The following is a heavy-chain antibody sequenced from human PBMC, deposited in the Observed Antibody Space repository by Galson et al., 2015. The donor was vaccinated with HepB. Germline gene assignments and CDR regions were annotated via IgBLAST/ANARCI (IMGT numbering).Heavy chain of an antibody. V-gene: IGHV1-2*06. CDR3: AGHVDYGGNSDLWFDP. Sequence: SVKVSCKASGYTFTGYYMHWVRQAPGQGLEWMGRINPNSGGTNYSQKFQGRVTITRDTSASIVYMELSSLRSEDTAVYYCAGHVDYGGNSDLWFDPWGQGTLVTVSS. D-gene: IGHD4-23*01. CDR1: GYTFTGYY. CDR2: INPNSGGT. J-gene: IGHJ5*02.